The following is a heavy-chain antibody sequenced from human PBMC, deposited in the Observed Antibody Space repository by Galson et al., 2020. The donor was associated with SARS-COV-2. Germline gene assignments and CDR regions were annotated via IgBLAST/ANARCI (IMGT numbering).Heavy chain of an antibody. CDR3: ARDLGGLLDYYYYGLDV. J-gene: IGHJ6*02. CDR1: GFTFSRHW. D-gene: IGHD1-26*01. Sequence: GESLKISCAASGFTFSRHWMTWVRQAPGKGLEWVANIKQDGSEKYYVDSVKGRFTISRDNARNSLYLQMNSLRAEDTAVYYCARDLGGLLDYYYYGLDVWGQGTAVTVSS. V-gene: IGHV3-7*05. CDR2: IKQDGSEK.